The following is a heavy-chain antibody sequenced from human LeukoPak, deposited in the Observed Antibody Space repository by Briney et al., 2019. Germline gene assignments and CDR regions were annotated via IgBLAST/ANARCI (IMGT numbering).Heavy chain of an antibody. V-gene: IGHV3-48*01. CDR3: ARGSGYSSGWY. J-gene: IGHJ4*02. Sequence: GGSLRLSCAASGFTFSSYSMNWVRQARGKWLEWVSYISSSSTIYYADSVKGRFSISRDNAKNSLYLQMDSLRAEDTAVYYCARGSGYSSGWYWGQGTLVTVSS. CDR2: ISSSSTI. CDR1: GFTFSSYS. D-gene: IGHD6-19*01.